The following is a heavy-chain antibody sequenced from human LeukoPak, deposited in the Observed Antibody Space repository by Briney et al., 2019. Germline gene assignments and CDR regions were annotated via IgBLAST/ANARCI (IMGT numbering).Heavy chain of an antibody. CDR2: IYYSGST. J-gene: IGHJ3*02. CDR1: GGSISSYY. V-gene: IGHV4-59*07. D-gene: IGHD6-19*01. Sequence: SDTLSLTCTVSGGSISSYYWSWIRQPPGKGLEWIGYIYYSGSTNYNPSLKSRVTISVDTSKNQFSLKLSSVTAADTAVYYCARSNGREGSGWRPDAFDIWGQGTMVTVSS. CDR3: ARSNGREGSGWRPDAFDI.